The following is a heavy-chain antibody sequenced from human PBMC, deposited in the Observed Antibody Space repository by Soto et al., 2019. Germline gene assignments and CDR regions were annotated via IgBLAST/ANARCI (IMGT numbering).Heavy chain of an antibody. CDR2: IIPIFGTA. CDR3: AKSVSFFRPSRGYFDY. D-gene: IGHD2-8*01. Sequence: SVKVSCKASGGTFSSYAISWVRQAPGQGLEWMGGIIPIFGTANYAQKFQGRVTITADESTSTAYMELSSLRSDDTAVYYCAKSVSFFRPSRGYFDYWGQGTLVTVSS. J-gene: IGHJ4*02. CDR1: GGTFSSYA. V-gene: IGHV1-69*13.